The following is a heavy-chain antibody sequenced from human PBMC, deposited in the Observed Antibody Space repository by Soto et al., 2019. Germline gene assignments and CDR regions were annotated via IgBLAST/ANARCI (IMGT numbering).Heavy chain of an antibody. V-gene: IGHV3-30-3*01. D-gene: IGHD1-26*01. CDR3: ARAPSGSYPEFDY. CDR2: ITYDGSNQ. CDR1: GLIFSSYT. Sequence: GGSLRLSCAASGLIFSSYTMHWVLKAPGKGLEWVGVITYDGSNQYYADSVKGRFTISRDNSRNMLFLQMNSLRPDDTAVYYCARAPSGSYPEFDYWGQGTLVTVSS. J-gene: IGHJ4*02.